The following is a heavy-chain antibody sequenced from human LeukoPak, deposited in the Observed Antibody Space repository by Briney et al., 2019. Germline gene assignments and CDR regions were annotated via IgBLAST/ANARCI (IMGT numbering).Heavy chain of an antibody. Sequence: SGPTLANPTQTLTLTCTFSGFSLSTSRVGVGWILQPPVKALEWLTLIYWNGDKRYSPSLNNRLTITRDTSKHQVVLTMTNMDPVDKATYYCAREQWEQRSFDYWGQGALVTVSS. CDR1: GFSLSTSRVG. CDR3: AREQWEQRSFDY. CDR2: IYWNGDK. D-gene: IGHD1/OR15-1a*01. V-gene: IGHV2-5*01. J-gene: IGHJ4*02.